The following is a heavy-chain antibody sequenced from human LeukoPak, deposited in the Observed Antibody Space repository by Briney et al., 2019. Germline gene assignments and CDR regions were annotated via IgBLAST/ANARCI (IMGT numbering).Heavy chain of an antibody. J-gene: IGHJ4*02. D-gene: IGHD3-3*01. V-gene: IGHV3-21*04. Sequence: GGSLRLSCAASGFTFSSYSMYWVRQAPGKGLECVSYISRSRSYIYYADSLKGRFTISRDNSKNSLYLQMNSLRAEDTAVYYCARDWSGNDYWGQGTRVTVSS. CDR2: ISRSRSYI. CDR3: ARDWSGNDY. CDR1: GFTFSSYS.